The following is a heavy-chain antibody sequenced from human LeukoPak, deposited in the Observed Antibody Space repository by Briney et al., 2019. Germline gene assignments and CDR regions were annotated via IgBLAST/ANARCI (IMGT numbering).Heavy chain of an antibody. CDR2: INHSGST. V-gene: IGHV4-34*01. J-gene: IGHJ6*02. D-gene: IGHD2-2*01. Sequence: SETLSLTCAVYGGSFSGYYWSWIRQPPGKGVEWIGEINHSGSTNYNPSLKSRVTISVDTSKNQFSLKLSSVTAADTAVYYCARDRIVVVPAAKYYYYHGMDVWGQGTTVTVSS. CDR1: GGSFSGYY. CDR3: ARDRIVVVPAAKYYYYHGMDV.